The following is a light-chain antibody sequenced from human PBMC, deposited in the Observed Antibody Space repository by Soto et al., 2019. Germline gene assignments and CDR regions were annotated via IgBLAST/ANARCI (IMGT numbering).Light chain of an antibody. V-gene: IGKV1-5*03. Sequence: TQMTQSPSTLSASVGDRVTITCRASQTISSWSAWYQQKPGKAPKRLINKAATLKSGVPSRFSGSGSGTEFALTISSLQPDDFETYYCQYDNSDSEAFGQGTKVDI. CDR3: QYDNSDSEA. CDR1: QTISSW. CDR2: KAA. J-gene: IGKJ1*01.